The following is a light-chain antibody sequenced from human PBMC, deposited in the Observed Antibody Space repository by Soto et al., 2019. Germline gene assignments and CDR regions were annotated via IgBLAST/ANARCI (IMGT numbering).Light chain of an antibody. CDR1: QSLLHSNGHNY. V-gene: IGKV2-28*01. CDR3: VQSHQSRGGT. Sequence: DIVMTQSPLSLPVTPGEPASISCRSSQSLLHSNGHNYLDWYLQKPGQSPQLLIYSGSNRASGVPNRVCGVVSGTDFTVTVSRVEAEDVGVDYCVQSHQSRGGTFGGGTNVEIK. CDR2: SGS. J-gene: IGKJ4*01.